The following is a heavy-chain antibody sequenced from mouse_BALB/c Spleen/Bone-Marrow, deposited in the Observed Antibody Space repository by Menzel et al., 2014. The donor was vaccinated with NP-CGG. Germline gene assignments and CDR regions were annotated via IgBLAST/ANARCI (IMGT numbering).Heavy chain of an antibody. V-gene: IGHV1-7*01. J-gene: IGHJ4*01. CDR1: GYTFTTYW. CDR3: ARDLDY. Sequence: VQLQQSGAELAKPGASVKMSCKASGYTFTTYWMHWVKQRPGQGLEWIGYISPSTAYTDYNQKFEDKATLTADKSSSTAYMQLSSLTSEDSAVYYCARDLDYWGQGTSVTVSS. CDR2: ISPSTAYT.